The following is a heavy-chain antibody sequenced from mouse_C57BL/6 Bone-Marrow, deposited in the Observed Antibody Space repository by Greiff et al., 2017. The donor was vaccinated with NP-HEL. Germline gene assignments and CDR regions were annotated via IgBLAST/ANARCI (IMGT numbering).Heavy chain of an antibody. CDR3: AKKDGGGYYAMDY. CDR1: GFSLTSYG. Sequence: VKVVESGPGLVAPSQSLSITCPVSGFSLTSYGVDWVRQPPGKGLEWLGVIWGGGSTNYNSALMSRLSISKDNSKSQVFLKMNSRQTDDTAMYYCAKKDGGGYYAMDYWGQGTSVTVSS. V-gene: IGHV2-9*01. CDR2: IWGGGST. J-gene: IGHJ4*01. D-gene: IGHD1-1*01.